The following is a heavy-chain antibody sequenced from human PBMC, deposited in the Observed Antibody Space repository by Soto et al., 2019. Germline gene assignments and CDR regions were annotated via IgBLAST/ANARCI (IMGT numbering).Heavy chain of an antibody. D-gene: IGHD2-2*01. CDR2: IYYSGST. J-gene: IGHJ6*02. CDR3: ATCSTSCYPEGNYYYYGMDV. CDR1: GGSISSGDYY. Sequence: KTSETLSLTCTVSGGSISSGDYYWSWIRQPPGKGLEWIGYIYYSGSTYYNPSLKSRVTISVDTSKNQFSLKLSSVTAADTAVYYCATCSTSCYPEGNYYYYGMDVWGQGTTVTVSS. V-gene: IGHV4-30-4*01.